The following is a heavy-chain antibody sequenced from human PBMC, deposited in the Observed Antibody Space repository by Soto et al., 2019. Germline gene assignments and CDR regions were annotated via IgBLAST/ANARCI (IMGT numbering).Heavy chain of an antibody. V-gene: IGHV3-23*01. D-gene: IGHD3-10*01. J-gene: IGHJ4*02. CDR3: TKDRETAWFPDF. Sequence: VGSLRLSCAASGFSFNSYALSWVRQAPGKGLAWVSTISGGDTYYADFVKGRFTISRDISKNTLYLQMDGLRAEDTAIYYCTKDRETAWFPDFWGQGTLVTVSS. CDR2: ISGGDT. CDR1: GFSFNSYA.